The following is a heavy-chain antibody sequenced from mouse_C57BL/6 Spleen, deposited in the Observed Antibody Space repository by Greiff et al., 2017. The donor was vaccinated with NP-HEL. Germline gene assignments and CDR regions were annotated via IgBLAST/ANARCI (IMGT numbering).Heavy chain of an antibody. D-gene: IGHD2-14*01. CDR1: GYSFTGYY. V-gene: IGHV1-42*01. J-gene: IGHJ1*03. CDR2: INPSTGGT. Sequence: EVQLQQSGPELVKPGASVKISCKASGYSFTGYYMNWVKQSPEKSLEWIGEINPSTGGTTYNQKFKAKATLTVDKSSSTAYMQLKSLTSEDSAVYYCARGVRRRQYWYFDVWGTGTTVTVSS. CDR3: ARGVRRRQYWYFDV.